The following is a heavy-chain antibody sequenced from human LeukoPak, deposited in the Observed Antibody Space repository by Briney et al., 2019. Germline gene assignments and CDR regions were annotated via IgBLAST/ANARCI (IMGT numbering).Heavy chain of an antibody. J-gene: IGHJ4*02. D-gene: IGHD3-22*01. CDR1: GFTLTSYA. CDR2: IIGSVHST. CDR3: ARGALAVITSVYDY. V-gene: IGHV3-23*01. Sequence: PGGSLRLSCAASGFTLTSYAMSWVRQAPGKGLEWVSAIIGSVHSTYYADSVKGRFTISRDNAKNSLYLQMHSLRGEDTAVYYCARGALAVITSVYDYWGQGTLVTVSS.